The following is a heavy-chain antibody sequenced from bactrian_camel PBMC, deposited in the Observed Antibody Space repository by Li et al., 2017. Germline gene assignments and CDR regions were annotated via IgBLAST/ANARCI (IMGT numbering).Heavy chain of an antibody. Sequence: HVQLVESGGGSVQAGGALKLSCAASGSIISRCGMTWYRQAPGKERDLVSSIRFDGTTTYGDSVKGRFTISQDNAKDTLYLQMNSLKIEDTAVYYCALGSSRQATMTARGKGTQVTVS. CDR2: IRFDGTT. D-gene: IGHD3*01. V-gene: IGHV3S53*01. CDR1: GSIISRCG. J-gene: IGHJ4*01.